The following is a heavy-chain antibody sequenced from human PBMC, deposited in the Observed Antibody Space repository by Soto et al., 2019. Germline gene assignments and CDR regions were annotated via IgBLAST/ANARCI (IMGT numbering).Heavy chain of an antibody. D-gene: IGHD3-3*02. CDR3: ARESFSASPNFFDY. V-gene: IGHV3-48*03. J-gene: IGHJ4*02. Sequence: GGSLRLSCAASGFAFSNYEMNWVRQAPGKGLEWVSYISLSGSTIYYADSVKGRFTISRDDAKNSLYLQMESLRADDTAVYHCARESFSASPNFFDYWGQGTLVTVSS. CDR1: GFAFSNYE. CDR2: ISLSGSTI.